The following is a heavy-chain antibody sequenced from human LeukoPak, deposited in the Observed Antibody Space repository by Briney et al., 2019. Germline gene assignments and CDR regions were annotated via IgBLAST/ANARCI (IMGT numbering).Heavy chain of an antibody. J-gene: IGHJ5*02. D-gene: IGHD1-26*01. CDR2: IKQDGSEK. CDR3: ASSRSTASGSYRTGQFDP. V-gene: IGHV3-7*01. Sequence: GGSLRLSCAASGFTFSSYWMSWVRQAPGKGLEWVANIKQDGSEKYYVDSVKGRFTISRDNAKNSLYLQMNSLRAEDTAVYCCASSRSTASGSYRTGQFDPWGQGTLVTVSS. CDR1: GFTFSSYW.